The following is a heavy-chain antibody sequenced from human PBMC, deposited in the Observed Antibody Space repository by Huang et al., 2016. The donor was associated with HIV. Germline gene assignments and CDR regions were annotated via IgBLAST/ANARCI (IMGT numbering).Heavy chain of an antibody. CDR1: EYTLTELS. CDR2: FDPEIGET. D-gene: IGHD3-9*01. Sequence: QVQLVQSRAEVKKPGASVKVSCKVSEYTLTELSIHWVRQPPGKGLEWMGGFDPEIGETIYGQKFQGRVTMTEDTSTETAFMERSGLRPEDTAVYYCATGFDVFFDFWGQGTLVTVSS. V-gene: IGHV1-24*01. J-gene: IGHJ4*02. CDR3: ATGFDVFFDF.